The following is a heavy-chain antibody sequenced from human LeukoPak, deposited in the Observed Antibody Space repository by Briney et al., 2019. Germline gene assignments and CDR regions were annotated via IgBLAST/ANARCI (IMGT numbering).Heavy chain of an antibody. CDR3: ARAKGEQWLVIPGDAFDI. CDR2: IYTSGST. D-gene: IGHD6-19*01. CDR1: GGSISSYY. V-gene: IGHV4-4*07. J-gene: IGHJ3*02. Sequence: SETLSLTCTVSGGSISSYYWSWIRQPAGKGLEWIGRIYTSGSTNYNPSLKSRVTISVDTSKNQFSLKLSSVTAADTAVYYCARAKGEQWLVIPGDAFDIWGQGTMVTVSS.